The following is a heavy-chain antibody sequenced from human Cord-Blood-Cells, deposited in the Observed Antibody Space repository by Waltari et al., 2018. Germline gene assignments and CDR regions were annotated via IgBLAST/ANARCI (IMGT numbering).Heavy chain of an antibody. CDR3: ARGLTSIAAAGTSDAFDI. CDR2: INPNSGCT. CDR1: GYTSTGYS. Sequence: QVQLVQSGAEVKKTGASVKVSCKASGYTSTGYSMHWVRQAPGQGLEWMGWINPNSGCTNYAQKFQGWVTMTRDTSISTADMELSRLRSDDTAVYYCARGLTSIAAAGTSDAFDIWGQGTMVTVSS. V-gene: IGHV1-2*04. J-gene: IGHJ3*02. D-gene: IGHD6-13*01.